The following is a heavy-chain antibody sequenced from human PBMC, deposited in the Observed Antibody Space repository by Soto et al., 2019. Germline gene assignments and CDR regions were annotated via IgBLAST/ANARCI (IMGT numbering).Heavy chain of an antibody. D-gene: IGHD3-9*01. CDR2: ISYDGSNK. Sequence: PGWSLRLSCASSVFTFISYAMQWVRQAPGKGLEWVAVISYDGSNKYYADSVKGRFTISRDNSKNTLYLQMNSLRAEDTAVYYCARDGPTLRYFDWLDYWGQGALVTVSS. J-gene: IGHJ4*02. CDR3: ARDGPTLRYFDWLDY. V-gene: IGHV3-30-3*01. CDR1: VFTFISYA.